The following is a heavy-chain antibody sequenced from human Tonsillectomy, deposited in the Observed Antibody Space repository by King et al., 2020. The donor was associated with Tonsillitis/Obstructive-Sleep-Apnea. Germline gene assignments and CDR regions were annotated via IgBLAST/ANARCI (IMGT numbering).Heavy chain of an antibody. CDR1: XFTFSSXW. Sequence: VQLVESGGGLVQPGGSLRLSCAASXFTFSSXWMSWVHQAPGKXLEWVANIKQDGSEKYYVDSVKGRFTISRDNAKNSLYLQMNSLRAEDTAVYYCARLRRXTIFXXXISXLYYFDXWGXGTLVTVS. D-gene: IGHD3-3*01. CDR3: ARLRRXTIFXXXISXLYYFDX. V-gene: IGHV3-7*01. J-gene: IGHJ4*02. CDR2: IKQDGSEK.